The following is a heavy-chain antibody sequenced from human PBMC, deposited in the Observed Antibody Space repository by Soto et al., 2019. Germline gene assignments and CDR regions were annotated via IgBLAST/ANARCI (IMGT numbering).Heavy chain of an antibody. V-gene: IGHV3-30-3*01. CDR1: GFTFSSYA. CDR3: ARDQISVGATYFDY. J-gene: IGHJ4*02. D-gene: IGHD1-26*01. Sequence: QVQLVESGGGVVQPGRSLRLSCAASGFTFSSYAMHWVRQAPGKGLEWVAVISYDGSNKYYADSVKGRFTISRDNSKNTLYLQMNSLRAEDTAVYYCARDQISVGATYFDYWGQETLVTVSS. CDR2: ISYDGSNK.